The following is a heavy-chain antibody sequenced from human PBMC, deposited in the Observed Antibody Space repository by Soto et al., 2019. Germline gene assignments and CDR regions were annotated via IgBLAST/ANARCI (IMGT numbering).Heavy chain of an antibody. J-gene: IGHJ4*02. CDR2: ISSNGGST. Sequence: PGGSLRLSCSASGFTFSSYAMHWVRQAPGKGLEYVSAISSNGGSTYYADSVKGRFTISRDNSKNTLYLQMSSLRAEDTAVYYCVKVSSGWSYYFDYWGQGTLVTVSS. CDR1: GFTFSSYA. CDR3: VKVSSGWSYYFDY. V-gene: IGHV3-64D*08. D-gene: IGHD6-19*01.